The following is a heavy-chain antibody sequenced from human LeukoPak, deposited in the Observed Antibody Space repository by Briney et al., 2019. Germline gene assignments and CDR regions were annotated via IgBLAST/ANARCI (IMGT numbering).Heavy chain of an antibody. CDR3: ATSSPFDY. CDR1: GYTFTGYY. Sequence: GASVKVSCKASGYTFTGYYMHWVRQAPGQGLEWMGWINPNSGDTNYAQKFQGRVTMTRDTSISTAYMELSSLRSEDTGVYYCATSSPFDYWGQGTLVTVSS. V-gene: IGHV1-2*02. CDR2: INPNSGDT. D-gene: IGHD1-1*01. J-gene: IGHJ4*02.